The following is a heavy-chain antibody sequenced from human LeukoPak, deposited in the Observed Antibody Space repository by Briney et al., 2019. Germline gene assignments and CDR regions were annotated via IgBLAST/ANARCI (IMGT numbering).Heavy chain of an antibody. CDR1: GFTFSDYY. CDR3: ARDRTVVTADY. CDR2: ISSSGSTI. Sequence: GGSLRLSCAASGFTFSDYYMRWIRQAPGKGLEWVSYISSSGSTIYYADSVKGRFTISRDNAKNSLYLQMNSLRAEDTAVYYCARDRTVVTADYWGQGTLVTVSS. J-gene: IGHJ4*02. D-gene: IGHD2-21*02. V-gene: IGHV3-11*01.